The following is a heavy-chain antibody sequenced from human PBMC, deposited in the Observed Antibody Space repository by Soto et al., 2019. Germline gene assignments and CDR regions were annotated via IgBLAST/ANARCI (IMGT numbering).Heavy chain of an antibody. CDR1: GFTFSSYG. J-gene: IGHJ6*02. CDR3: ARGYCSSTSCYRYYYYGMDV. CDR2: IWYYGSNK. V-gene: IGHV3-33*01. D-gene: IGHD2-2*02. Sequence: GGSLRLSCAASGFTFSSYGMHWVRQAPGKGLEWVAVIWYYGSNKYYADSVKGRFTISRDNSKNTLYLQMNSLRAEDTAVYYCARGYCSSTSCYRYYYYGMDVWGQGTTVTVSS.